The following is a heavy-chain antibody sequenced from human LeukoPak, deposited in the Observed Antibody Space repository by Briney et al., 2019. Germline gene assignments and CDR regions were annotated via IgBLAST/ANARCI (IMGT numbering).Heavy chain of an antibody. D-gene: IGHD1-14*01. CDR3: AKGNRILYNYYGMDV. CDR2: ISGSGGST. J-gene: IGHJ6*02. Sequence: PGGSLRLSCAASGFTFSSYSMNWVRQAPGKGLEWVSAISGSGGSTYYADSVKGRFTISRDNSKNTLYLQMNSLRAEDTAVYYCAKGNRILYNYYGMDVWGQGTTVTVSS. V-gene: IGHV3-23*01. CDR1: GFTFSSYS.